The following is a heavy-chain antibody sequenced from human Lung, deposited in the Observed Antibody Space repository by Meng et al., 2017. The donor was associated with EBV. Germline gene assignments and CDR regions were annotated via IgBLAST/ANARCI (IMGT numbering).Heavy chain of an antibody. D-gene: IGHD1-26*01. J-gene: IGHJ4*02. CDR2: IDDSGGT. V-gene: IGHV4-4*03. CDR1: CVHTSSNYR. Sequence: GRLPGQGPGLVKHPGTLFIACGVSCVHTSSNYRWTWVRQPPGKGLEWIGEIDDSGGTTYNPYLNRRSSISLNKTKHHFSLKVNSVIGADTAVYYCSRGKQDEWELVAYWGQGALVTVSS. CDR3: SRGKQDEWELVAY.